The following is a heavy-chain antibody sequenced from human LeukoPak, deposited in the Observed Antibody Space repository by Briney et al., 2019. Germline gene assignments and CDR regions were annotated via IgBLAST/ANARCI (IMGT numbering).Heavy chain of an antibody. Sequence: GASVKVSCKASGYTFTSYYMHWVRQTPGQGLEWMGIINPSGGSTSYAQKFQGRVTMTRDMSTSTVYMELSSLRSEDTAVYYCARATQNSEDYMDVWGKGTTVTVSS. J-gene: IGHJ6*03. CDR2: INPSGGST. D-gene: IGHD5-24*01. CDR1: GYTFTSYY. V-gene: IGHV1-46*01. CDR3: ARATQNSEDYMDV.